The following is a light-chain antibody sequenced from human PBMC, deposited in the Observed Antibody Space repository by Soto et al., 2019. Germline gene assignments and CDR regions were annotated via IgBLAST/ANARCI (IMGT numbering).Light chain of an antibody. CDR1: QSISSY. Sequence: VQITQSASSLCASVGDRVTITCRASQSISSYLNWYQQKPGKAPKLLIYAASSLQSGVPSRFSGSGSGTDFTLTISSLQPEDFATYYCLQSYSTARTFGQGTKVDIK. V-gene: IGKV1-39*01. CDR3: LQSYSTART. J-gene: IGKJ1*01. CDR2: AAS.